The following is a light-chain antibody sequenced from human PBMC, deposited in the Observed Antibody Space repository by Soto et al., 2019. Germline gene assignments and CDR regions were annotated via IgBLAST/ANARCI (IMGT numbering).Light chain of an antibody. CDR3: QQYGSSPTWT. V-gene: IGKV3-20*01. CDR2: GAS. J-gene: IGKJ1*01. CDR1: QSVSNNY. Sequence: SGLPQYTGTLSLSPGERATLSCRASQSVSNNYLAWYQQKPGQAPRLLIYGASTRATGIPDRFSGSGSGTDFTLTISRLEPEDSAVYYCQQYGSSPTWTFGQGTKVDI.